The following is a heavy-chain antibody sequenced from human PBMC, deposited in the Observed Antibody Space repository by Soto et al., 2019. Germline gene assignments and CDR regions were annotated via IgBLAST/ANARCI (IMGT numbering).Heavy chain of an antibody. V-gene: IGHV1-18*01. CDR3: AREIIVVVPAAISDYYYMDV. CDR2: ISAYNGNT. CDR1: GYTFTSYG. J-gene: IGHJ6*03. Sequence: QVPLVQSGAEVKKPGASVKVSCKASGYTFTSYGISWVRQAPGQGLEWMGWISAYNGNTNYAQKLQGRVTMTTDTSTSTAYMELRSLRSDDTAVYYCAREIIVVVPAAISDYYYMDVWGKGTTVTVSS. D-gene: IGHD2-2*01.